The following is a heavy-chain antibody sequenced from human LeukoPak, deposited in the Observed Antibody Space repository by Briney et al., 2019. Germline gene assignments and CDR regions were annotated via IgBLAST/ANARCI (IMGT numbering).Heavy chain of an antibody. Sequence: SETLSLTCAVYGGSFSGYYWSWIRQPLGKGLEWIAEINHSGSTNYNPSLKSRVTISVGTSKNQFSLKLSSVTAADTAVYYCARDVILYSSSWYYFDYWGQGTLVTVSS. CDR3: ARDVILYSSSWYYFDY. D-gene: IGHD6-13*01. CDR2: INHSGST. V-gene: IGHV4-34*01. CDR1: GGSFSGYY. J-gene: IGHJ4*02.